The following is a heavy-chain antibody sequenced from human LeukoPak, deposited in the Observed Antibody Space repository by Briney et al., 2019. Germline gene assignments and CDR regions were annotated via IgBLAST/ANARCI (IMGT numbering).Heavy chain of an antibody. Sequence: SVKVSCKASGVTVSSYAISWVRQAPGQGLEWMGGIIPIFGTANYAQKFQGRVTITADESTSTAYMELSSLRSEDTAVYYCARTEYSSGWYYFDYWGQGTLVTVSS. V-gene: IGHV1-69*13. D-gene: IGHD6-19*01. CDR1: GVTVSSYA. CDR2: IIPIFGTA. J-gene: IGHJ4*02. CDR3: ARTEYSSGWYYFDY.